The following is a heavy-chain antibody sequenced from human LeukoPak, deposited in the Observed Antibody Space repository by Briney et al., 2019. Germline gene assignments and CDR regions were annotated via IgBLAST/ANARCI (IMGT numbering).Heavy chain of an antibody. CDR2: ISGRGDST. CDR3: ARDLPTLGYYYYMDV. CDR1: GFYFSGYA. Sequence: GGSLRLSCAASGFYFSGYAMSWVRQAPGKGLEWVSGISGRGDSTYYADSVKGRFTISRDNAKNSLYLQMNSLRAEDTAVYYCARDLPTLGYYYYMDVWGKGTTVTVSS. J-gene: IGHJ6*03. V-gene: IGHV3-23*01.